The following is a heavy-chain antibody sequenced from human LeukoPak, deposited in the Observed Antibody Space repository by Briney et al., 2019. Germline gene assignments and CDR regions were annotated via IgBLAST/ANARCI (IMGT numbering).Heavy chain of an antibody. J-gene: IGHJ4*02. CDR3: AGSSYQQYFDY. Sequence: GGSLRLSCAASGFTFSSYWIHWVRQAPGKGLVWVSRINGDGGTSTYADSVRGRFTISRDNARNTVYLQMNSLRAEDTAVYYCAGSSYQQYFDYWGRGTLVTVSS. CDR1: GFTFSSYW. V-gene: IGHV3-74*01. D-gene: IGHD1-26*01. CDR2: INGDGGTS.